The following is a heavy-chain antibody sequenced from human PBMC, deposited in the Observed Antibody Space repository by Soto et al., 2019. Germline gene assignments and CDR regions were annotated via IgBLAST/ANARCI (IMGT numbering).Heavy chain of an antibody. D-gene: IGHD2-21*01. CDR3: ARDLVMRGNAYSYGMDV. J-gene: IGHJ6*02. V-gene: IGHV1-69*12. CDR1: GGTFSSFA. Sequence: QVLLVQSGAEVKKPGSSVRVSCKTSGGTFSSFAISWVRLAPGQGLEWMGVIVPMFAAPTYAQKFQGRVSIPAAESTRTVYMELSRLRSDDTAVYYCARDLVMRGNAYSYGMDVWGQGTTVTVSS. CDR2: IVPMFAAP.